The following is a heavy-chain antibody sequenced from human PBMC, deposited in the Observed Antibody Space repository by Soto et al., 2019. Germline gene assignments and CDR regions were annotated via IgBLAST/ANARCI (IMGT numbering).Heavy chain of an antibody. CDR3: ARHRRTTVAKFYFDN. V-gene: IGHV4-59*08. D-gene: IGHD4-4*01. J-gene: IGHJ4*02. Sequence: SETLYLTCTVSVASINSYCWSWIRQPPGKGREWIADIVDSGNANYNPSLKSRVTISVDTSKNQFSLKLTSVTAADTAVYYCARHRRTTVAKFYFDNWGQGALVTVSS. CDR2: IVDSGNA. CDR1: VASINSYC.